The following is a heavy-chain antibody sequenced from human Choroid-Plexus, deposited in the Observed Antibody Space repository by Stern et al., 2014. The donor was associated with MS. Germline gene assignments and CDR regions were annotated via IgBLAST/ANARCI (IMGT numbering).Heavy chain of an antibody. V-gene: IGHV3-23*04. J-gene: IGHJ1*01. Sequence: EVQLVESGGGLVQPGGSLRLSCAASGFSFSTYAMNWVRQTPGKGLQWVAVISGGGGPTYYADSVKGRFTISRDNSKNTLYLQMDSLRADDTAVYYCAKWPHHIAVAGTRYFQHWGQGTLVTVSS. CDR1: GFSFSTYA. CDR3: AKWPHHIAVAGTRYFQH. D-gene: IGHD6-19*01. CDR2: ISGGGGPT.